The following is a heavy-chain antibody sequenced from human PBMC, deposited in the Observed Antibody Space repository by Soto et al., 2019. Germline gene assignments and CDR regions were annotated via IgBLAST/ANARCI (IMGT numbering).Heavy chain of an antibody. D-gene: IGHD2-8*01. J-gene: IGHJ6*03. Sequence: SVKVSCKASGGTFSSYAISWVRQAPGQGLEWMGGIIPIFGTANYAQKFQGRVTITRDTSASTAYMELSSLRSEDTAVYYCARDGADIVLMLYARTALYYYMYVWGKGTTVTVSS. CDR1: GGTFSSYA. V-gene: IGHV1-69*05. CDR2: IIPIFGTA. CDR3: ARDGADIVLMLYARTALYYYMYV.